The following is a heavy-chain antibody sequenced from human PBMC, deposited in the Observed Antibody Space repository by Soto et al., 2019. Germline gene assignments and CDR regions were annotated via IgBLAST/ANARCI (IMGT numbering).Heavy chain of an antibody. CDR3: ARFPYDSSGYLYYYYGMDV. CDR1: GGSISSSNW. V-gene: IGHV4-4*02. CDR2: IYHSGST. J-gene: IGHJ6*02. Sequence: QVQLQESGPGLVKPSGTLSLTCAVSGGSISSSNWWSWVRQPPGKGLEWIGEIYHSGSTNYNPSLKSRVTLSVDKSKNQFSLKLSSVTAADTAVYYCARFPYDSSGYLYYYYGMDVWGQGTTVTVSS. D-gene: IGHD3-22*01.